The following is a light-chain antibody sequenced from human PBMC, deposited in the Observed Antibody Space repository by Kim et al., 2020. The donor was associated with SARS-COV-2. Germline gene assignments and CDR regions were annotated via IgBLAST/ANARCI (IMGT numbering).Light chain of an antibody. CDR1: QSISSH. V-gene: IGKV1-39*01. CDR2: AAS. CDR3: QQSISSPLT. J-gene: IGKJ4*01. Sequence: DIQMTQSPSSLSASVGDIVTITCRASQSISSHVNWYQQKPGKAPKVLIYAASSLQSGVPSRFSGSGSGTDFTLTISSLQPEDFATYYCQQSISSPLTFGGGTKVDIK.